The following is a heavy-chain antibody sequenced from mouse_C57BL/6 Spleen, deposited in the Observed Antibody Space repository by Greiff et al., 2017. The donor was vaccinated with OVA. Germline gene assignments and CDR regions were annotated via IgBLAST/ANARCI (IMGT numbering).Heavy chain of an antibody. CDR1: GYAFSSSW. CDR2: IYPGDGDT. CDR3: ARNGCSY. D-gene: IGHD2-2*01. J-gene: IGHJ2*01. Sequence: QVQLQQSGPELVKPGASVKISCKASGYAFSSSWMNWVKQRPGKGLEWIGRIYPGDGDTNYNGKFKGKATLTADKSSSTAYMQLSSLTSEDSAVYFCARNGCSYWGQGTTLTVSS. V-gene: IGHV1-82*01.